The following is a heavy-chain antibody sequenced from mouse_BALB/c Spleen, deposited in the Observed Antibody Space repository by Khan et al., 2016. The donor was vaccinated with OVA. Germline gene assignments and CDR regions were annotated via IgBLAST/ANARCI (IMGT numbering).Heavy chain of an antibody. V-gene: IGHV3-2*02. D-gene: IGHD3-3*01. CDR3: ARSPPVGDLWFAY. J-gene: IGHJ3*01. Sequence: EVELVESGPGLVKPSQSLSLTCTVTGYSITSDYAWNWIRQFPGNKLEWMGYISYSGSTSYTPSLKSRISITRDTSKNQFFLQLNSVTTEDTATYYCARSPPVGDLWFAYWGQGTLVTVSA. CDR1: GYSITSDYA. CDR2: ISYSGST.